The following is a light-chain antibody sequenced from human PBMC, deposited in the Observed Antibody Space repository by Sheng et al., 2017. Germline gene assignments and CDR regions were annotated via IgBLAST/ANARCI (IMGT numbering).Light chain of an antibody. CDR1: QSISNR. J-gene: IGKJ1*01. V-gene: IGKV1-5*03. Sequence: DIQMTQSPSTLSASVGDTVTITCRASQSISNRLAWYQQKPGKAPKVLIYKASNLESGVPSRFSGSGSGTEFTLAISSLQPDDFATYYCQQYTTSSRTFGQGTKVEIK. CDR2: KAS. CDR3: QQYTTSSRT.